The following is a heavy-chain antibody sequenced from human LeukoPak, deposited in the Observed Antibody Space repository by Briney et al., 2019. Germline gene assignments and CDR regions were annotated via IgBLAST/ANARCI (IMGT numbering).Heavy chain of an antibody. D-gene: IGHD3-3*01. CDR1: GFTFSSYS. V-gene: IGHV3-21*01. J-gene: IGHJ4*02. CDR3: ASVYYDFWSGYFPFDY. Sequence: GGSLRLSCAASGFTFSSYSMNWVRQAPGKGLEWVSSISSSSSYIYYADSVKGRFTISRDNAKNSLYLQMNSLRAEDTAVYYCASVYYDFWSGYFPFDYWGQGTLVTVSS. CDR2: ISSSSSYI.